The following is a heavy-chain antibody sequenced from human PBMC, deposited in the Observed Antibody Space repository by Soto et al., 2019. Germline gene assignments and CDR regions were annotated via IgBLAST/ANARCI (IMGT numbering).Heavy chain of an antibody. J-gene: IGHJ6*02. CDR2: IWYDGSNK. D-gene: IGHD3-10*01. CDR1: GFTFSSYA. Sequence: QVQLVESGGGVVQPGRSLRLSCAASGFTFSSYAMHWVRQAPGKGLEWVAVIWYDGSNKYYADSVKGRFTISRDNSKNTLYLQMNSLRAEDMAVYYCARSYGSGSYFRIAYYGMDVWGQGTTVTVSS. V-gene: IGHV3-33*08. CDR3: ARSYGSGSYFRIAYYGMDV.